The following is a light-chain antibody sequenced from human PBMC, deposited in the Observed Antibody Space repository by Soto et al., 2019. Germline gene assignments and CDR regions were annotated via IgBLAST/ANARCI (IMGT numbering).Light chain of an antibody. V-gene: IGLV1-40*01. CDR3: QLYDNSLSGSYV. J-gene: IGLJ1*01. Sequence: QSVLTQPPSVSGAPGQRVTISCTGSDSSIGAGYDVHWYQQLPGTPPKVLIYGNSNRPSGVPDRFSASKSGTSASLAITGLQAEDEADYYCQLYDNSLSGSYVFGSGTKVTVL. CDR1: DSSIGAGYD. CDR2: GNS.